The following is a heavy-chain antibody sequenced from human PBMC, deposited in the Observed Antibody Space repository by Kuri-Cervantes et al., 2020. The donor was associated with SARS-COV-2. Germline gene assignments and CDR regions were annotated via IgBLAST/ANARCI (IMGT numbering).Heavy chain of an antibody. V-gene: IGHV3-30-3*01. CDR2: ISYDGSNK. D-gene: IGHD2-2*01. Sequence: GESLKISCAASGFTFSSYAMHWVRQAPGKGLEWVAVISYDGSNKYYADSVRGRFTISRVNSKNTLYLQMNSLRAEDTAVYYCAKDSGYQLHYVYYYYGMDVWGQGTTVTVSS. CDR3: AKDSGYQLHYVYYYYGMDV. CDR1: GFTFSSYA. J-gene: IGHJ6*02.